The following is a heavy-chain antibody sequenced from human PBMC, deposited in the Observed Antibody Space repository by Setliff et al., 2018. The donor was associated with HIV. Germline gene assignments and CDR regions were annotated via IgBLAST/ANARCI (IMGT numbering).Heavy chain of an antibody. D-gene: IGHD1-7*01. CDR2: ISNTGNT. J-gene: IGHJ4*02. CDR1: GDSISTHY. Sequence: SETLSLTCTVSGDSISTHYWTWIRQPPGKGLEWIGYISNTGNTDSNPSLKIRVTISVDTSKNEFPLRLRSVTVADTATYYCARSTVGAGTTFPRGRGTLVTVSS. V-gene: IGHV4-59*11. CDR3: ARSTVGAGTTFP.